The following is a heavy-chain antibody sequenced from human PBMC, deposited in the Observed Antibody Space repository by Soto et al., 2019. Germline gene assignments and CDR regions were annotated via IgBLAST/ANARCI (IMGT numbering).Heavy chain of an antibody. J-gene: IGHJ4*02. V-gene: IGHV4-30-2*06. CDR1: GASITNCGYS. D-gene: IGHD5-12*01. CDR3: VRGGGNDPFEY. CDR2: ITHLENT. Sequence: QLRLQESGSGVVKTSESLSLTCTVFGASITNCGYSWSWIRQSPGRGLEWIGHITHLENTYFNPSFKSRLSMSIDRTKNQFSLKVTSMTAADKGRYFCVRGGGNDPFEYWGQGILVTVSS.